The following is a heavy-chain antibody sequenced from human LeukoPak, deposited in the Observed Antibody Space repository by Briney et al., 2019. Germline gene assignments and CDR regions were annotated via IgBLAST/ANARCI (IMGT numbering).Heavy chain of an antibody. D-gene: IGHD4-23*01. CDR3: ARYYGGNSNFDY. CDR2: FSYSGST. V-gene: IGHV4-30-4*01. CDR1: GGSISSGAHY. J-gene: IGHJ4*02. Sequence: SETLSLTCTVSGGSISSGAHYWSWVRQPPGKGLEWIGYFSYSGSTYYNPSLKSRVTISIDTSKSQFSLKLSSVTAADTAVYYCARYYGGNSNFDYWGQGTLVTVSS.